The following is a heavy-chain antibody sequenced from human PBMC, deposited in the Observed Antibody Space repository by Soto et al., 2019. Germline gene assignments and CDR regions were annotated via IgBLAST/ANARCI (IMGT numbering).Heavy chain of an antibody. CDR2: IVVGSGNT. Sequence: SVKVSCKASGFTFTSSAVQWVRQARGQRLEWIGWIVVGSGNTNYAQKFQERVTVTRDMSTSTAYMELSSLRSEDTAVYYCAAVGPLFGVVIRSYGMDVWGQGTTVTVSS. J-gene: IGHJ6*02. CDR3: AAVGPLFGVVIRSYGMDV. CDR1: GFTFTSSA. D-gene: IGHD3-3*01. V-gene: IGHV1-58*01.